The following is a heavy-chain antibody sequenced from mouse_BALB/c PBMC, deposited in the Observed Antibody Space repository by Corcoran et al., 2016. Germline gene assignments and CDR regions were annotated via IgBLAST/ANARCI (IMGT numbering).Heavy chain of an antibody. V-gene: IGHV1-19*01. J-gene: IGHJ2*01. CDR1: GYTFTDYY. CDR3: AREGLTTGLARFDY. CDR2: VNPYNGVT. D-gene: IGHD1-1*01. Sequence: EVQLQQSGPDLVKPGASVKMSCKASGYTFTDYYMDWVKQSHGESFGWIGRVNPYNGVTSYNQKLNGKATWTVDMYSITASMELNSLTSADSAVYYCAREGLTTGLARFDYWGQGTTLTVSS.